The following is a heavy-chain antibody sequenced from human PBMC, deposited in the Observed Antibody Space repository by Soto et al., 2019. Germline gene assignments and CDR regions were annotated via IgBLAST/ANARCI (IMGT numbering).Heavy chain of an antibody. CDR3: ARDTPPTDY. CDR2: ISAYNTNT. J-gene: IGHJ4*02. Sequence: QVQLVQSGAEVKKPGASVKVSCKTSGYTFTSYHISWVRQAPGQGLERMGWISAYNTNTNYAQKFQGRVTMATDTLTRTAYMELRSLRSDDTAGYYCARDTPPTDYWGQGTLVTVSS. CDR1: GYTFTSYH. V-gene: IGHV1-18*01.